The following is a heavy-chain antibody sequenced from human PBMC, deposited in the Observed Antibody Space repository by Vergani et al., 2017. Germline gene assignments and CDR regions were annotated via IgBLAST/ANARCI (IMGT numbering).Heavy chain of an antibody. CDR2: IIPIFGTA. V-gene: IGHV1-69*13. D-gene: IGHD6-13*01. J-gene: IGHJ5*02. Sequence: QVQLVQSGAEVKKPGSSVKVSCKASGGTFSSYAISWLRQAPGKGLEWMGRIIPIFGTANYAQKFQGRVTITADESTSTAYMELSSLRSEDTAVYYCARDRGYSSSWYGWFDPWGQGTLVTVSS. CDR1: GGTFSSYA. CDR3: ARDRGYSSSWYGWFDP.